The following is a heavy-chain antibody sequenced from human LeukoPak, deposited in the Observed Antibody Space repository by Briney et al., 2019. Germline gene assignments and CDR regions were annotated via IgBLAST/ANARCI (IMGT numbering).Heavy chain of an antibody. V-gene: IGHV1-8*01. Sequence: ASVKVSCKASGYTFTNYDINWVRQAPGQGPEWMGWMNPNSANTGYAPEFQGRVTMTSDTSISTAYMDLSSLRSEDTAKYYCARGNYYGNDVYDAFDIWGQGTMVTVSS. CDR1: GYTFTNYD. CDR3: ARGNYYGNDVYDAFDI. D-gene: IGHD3-10*01. J-gene: IGHJ3*02. CDR2: MNPNSANT.